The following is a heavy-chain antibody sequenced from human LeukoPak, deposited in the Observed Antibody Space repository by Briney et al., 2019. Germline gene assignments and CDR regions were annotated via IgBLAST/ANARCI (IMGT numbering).Heavy chain of an antibody. J-gene: IGHJ4*02. CDR1: GYSFTATY. CDR3: DY. Sequence: ASVKVSCKASGYSFTATYIHWVRQAPGQGLEWMGWISPHSGDVRSAQKFQGRVTMTSDTSITTAYYCARDVDPYCNFGSCYDYWGQGTQVTVSS. CDR2: ISPHSGDV. V-gene: IGHV1-2*02. D-gene: IGHD2-15*01.